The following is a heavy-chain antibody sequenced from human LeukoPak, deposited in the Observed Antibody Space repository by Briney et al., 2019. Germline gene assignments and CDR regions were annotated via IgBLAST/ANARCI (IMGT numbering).Heavy chain of an antibody. J-gene: IGHJ4*02. CDR3: ATYLYRYSGSYYGY. D-gene: IGHD1-26*01. Sequence: GGSLRLSCAASGFTFSSYWISWVRQAPGKGLEWVANIKQDGSEKYYVDSVKGRFTISRDNAKNSLYLQMNSLRAEDTAVYYCATYLYRYSGSYYGYWGQGTLVTVSS. V-gene: IGHV3-7*01. CDR2: IKQDGSEK. CDR1: GFTFSSYW.